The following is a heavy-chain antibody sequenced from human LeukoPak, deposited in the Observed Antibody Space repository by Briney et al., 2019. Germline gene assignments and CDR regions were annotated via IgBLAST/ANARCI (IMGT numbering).Heavy chain of an antibody. V-gene: IGHV4-61*02. CDR3: ASSTWIQLWVDY. J-gene: IGHJ4*02. CDR2: IYASGST. CDR1: GGSLSSGSDY. D-gene: IGHD5-18*01. Sequence: SQTLSLTCTVSGGSLSSGSDYWSWIRQSAGKGLEWIGRIYASGSTNYNPSLKSRVTISVDTSKNQFSLKLSSVTAADTAVYYCASSTWIQLWVDYWGQGTLVTVSS.